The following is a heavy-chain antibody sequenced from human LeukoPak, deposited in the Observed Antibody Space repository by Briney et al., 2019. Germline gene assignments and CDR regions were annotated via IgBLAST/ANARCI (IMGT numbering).Heavy chain of an antibody. J-gene: IGHJ4*02. D-gene: IGHD3-10*01. V-gene: IGHV4-39*01. CDR3: ARQRYYYGSGTN. Sequence: PSETLSLTCTVSGGSISSSSYYWGWIRQPPGKGLEWIGSIYYSGSTYYNPSLKSRVTISVDTSKNQFSLKLSSVTAADTAVYYCARQRYYYGSGTNWGQGTLVTVSS. CDR1: GGSISSSSYY. CDR2: IYYSGST.